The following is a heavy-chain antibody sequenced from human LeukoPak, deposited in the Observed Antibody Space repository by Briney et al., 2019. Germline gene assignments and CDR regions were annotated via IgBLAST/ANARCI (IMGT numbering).Heavy chain of an antibody. Sequence: GGSLRLSCAASGFTFSSYAMSWVRQAPGKGLEWVSAISDSGGSTYYADSVKGRFTISRDNAKNTLYLQMNSLRAEDTAVYYCARDRLYGMDVWGQGTTVTVSS. CDR1: GFTFSSYA. CDR3: ARDRLYGMDV. V-gene: IGHV3-23*01. CDR2: ISDSGGST. J-gene: IGHJ6*02.